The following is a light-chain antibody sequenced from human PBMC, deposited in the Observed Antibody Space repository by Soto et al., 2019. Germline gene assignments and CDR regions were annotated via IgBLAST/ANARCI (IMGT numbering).Light chain of an antibody. CDR2: KAS. J-gene: IGKJ1*01. CDR3: QQYNAYPWT. V-gene: IGKV1-5*03. Sequence: DIQMTQSPSSLSASVGDRVTITCRASQSISYYLNWYQQKPGRAPRLLIYKASTLESGVPSNFSGSGSGTEFSLTISSLQPEDFATYYCQQYNAYPWTFGQGTKVDIK. CDR1: QSISYY.